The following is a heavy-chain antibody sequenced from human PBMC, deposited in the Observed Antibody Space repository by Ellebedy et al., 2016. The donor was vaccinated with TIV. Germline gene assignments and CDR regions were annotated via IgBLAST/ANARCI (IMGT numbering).Heavy chain of an antibody. D-gene: IGHD2-15*01. V-gene: IGHV4-59*01. CDR2: ISYSEST. CDR1: GGSISPYY. Sequence: MPSETLSLTCTVSGGSISPYYWSWIRQPPGKGLEWIGYISYSESTNYNPPLQSRVTISVDTSKNQFSLKLTSVTAADTAVYYCARVVWQLPVSYAFDIWGQGTMVTVSS. CDR3: ARVVWQLPVSYAFDI. J-gene: IGHJ3*02.